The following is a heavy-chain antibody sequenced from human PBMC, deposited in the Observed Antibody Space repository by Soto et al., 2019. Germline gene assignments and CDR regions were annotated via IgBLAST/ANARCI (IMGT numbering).Heavy chain of an antibody. Sequence: SVKVSCKASVYTFTSYAMHWVRQAPGQRLEWMGWINAGNGNTKYSQKFQGRVTITRDTSASTAYMELSSLRSEDTAVYYCARAYGSGWYGMDVWGQGTTVTVSS. CDR1: VYTFTSYA. D-gene: IGHD6-19*01. CDR3: ARAYGSGWYGMDV. CDR2: INAGNGNT. J-gene: IGHJ6*02. V-gene: IGHV1-3*01.